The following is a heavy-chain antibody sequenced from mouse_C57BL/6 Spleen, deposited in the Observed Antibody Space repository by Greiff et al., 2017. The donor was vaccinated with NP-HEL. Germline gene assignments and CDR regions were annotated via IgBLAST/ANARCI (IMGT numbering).Heavy chain of an antibody. V-gene: IGHV5-17*01. J-gene: IGHJ4*01. CDR3: ARASYVGAMDY. Sequence: VQLKESGGGLVKPGGSLKLSCAASGFTFSDYGMHWVRQAPEKGLEWVAYISSGSSTIYYADTVKGRFTISRDNAKNTLFLQMTSLRSEDTAMYYCARASYVGAMDYWGQGTSVTVSS. CDR2: ISSGSSTI. CDR1: GFTFSDYG. D-gene: IGHD1-1*01.